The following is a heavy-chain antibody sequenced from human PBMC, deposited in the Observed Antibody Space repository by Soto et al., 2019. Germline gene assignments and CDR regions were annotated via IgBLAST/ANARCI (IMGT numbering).Heavy chain of an antibody. J-gene: IGHJ5*02. D-gene: IGHD6-19*01. Sequence: EGSLRLSCAASGFTFSSYAMSWVRQAPGKGLEWVSAISGSGGSTYYADSVKGRFTISRDNSKNTLYLQMNSLRAEDTAVYYCAKDPYTEAGWYRSKWFDPWGQGTLVTVSS. CDR1: GFTFSSYA. V-gene: IGHV3-23*01. CDR3: AKDPYTEAGWYRSKWFDP. CDR2: ISGSGGST.